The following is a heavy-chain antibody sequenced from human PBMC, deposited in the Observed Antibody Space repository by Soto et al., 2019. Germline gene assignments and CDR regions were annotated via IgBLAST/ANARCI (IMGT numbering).Heavy chain of an antibody. J-gene: IGHJ6*02. Sequence: ASVKVSWKAAGYAFTSYDINWVRQATGQGLEWMGWMNPNSGNTGYAQKFQGRVTMTRNTSISTAYMELSSLRSEDTAVYYCAREARSEYGMDVWGQGTTVTVSS. CDR3: AREARSEYGMDV. CDR2: MNPNSGNT. V-gene: IGHV1-8*01. CDR1: GYAFTSYD.